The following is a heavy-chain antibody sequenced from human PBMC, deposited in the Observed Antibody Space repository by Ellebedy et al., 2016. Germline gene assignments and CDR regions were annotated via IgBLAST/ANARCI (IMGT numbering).Heavy chain of an antibody. Sequence: SETLSLTCTVSGDSINSATFYWNWLRHHPGKGLEWIGYTYYSGSTYYNSSLKSRTTISVATFKSQFSLKLPSVTAADTAVYYCARGRAPRGHGSSTSCSVPFDTWGQGIQVIVSS. J-gene: IGHJ4*02. CDR1: GDSINSATFY. D-gene: IGHD2-2*01. V-gene: IGHV4-31*03. CDR3: ARGRAPRGHGSSTSCSVPFDT. CDR2: TYYSGST.